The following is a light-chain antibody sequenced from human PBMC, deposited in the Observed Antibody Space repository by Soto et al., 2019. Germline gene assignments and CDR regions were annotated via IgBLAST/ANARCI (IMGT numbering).Light chain of an antibody. J-gene: IGKJ5*01. CDR3: QQSYSSPIT. CDR1: QSITTF. V-gene: IGKV1-39*01. Sequence: DIQMTQSPSSLSASVGDRVTITCRASQSITTFLNWYQQKPGKAPKLLIYAASSLQSGVQSRFSGSGSGIDFTLTISSLQPDDFATYYCQQSYSSPITFGQGTRLEIK. CDR2: AAS.